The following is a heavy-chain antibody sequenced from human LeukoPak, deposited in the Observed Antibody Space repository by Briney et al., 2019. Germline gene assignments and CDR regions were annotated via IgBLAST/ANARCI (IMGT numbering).Heavy chain of an antibody. V-gene: IGHV3-23*01. D-gene: IGHD4-23*01. J-gene: IGHJ4*02. CDR2: MSGPGDNT. CDR3: AQTHGGSPPRWFLH. CDR1: GFMFSSYG. Sequence: PGGSLRLSCTASGFMFSSYGMSWVRQAPGKGLEWVSSMSGPGDNTFYADSVKGRFTISRDNSKNMLFLQMSSLRAEDTAVYYCAQTHGGSPPRWFLHWGQGALVSVSS.